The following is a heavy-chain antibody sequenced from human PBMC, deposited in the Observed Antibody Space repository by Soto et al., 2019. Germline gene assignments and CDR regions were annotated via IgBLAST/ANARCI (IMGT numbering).Heavy chain of an antibody. CDR3: ARVNKERDYYDSSGYEDYFDY. V-gene: IGHV1-69*13. CDR2: IIPIFGTA. CDR1: GGTFSSYA. D-gene: IGHD3-22*01. J-gene: IGHJ4*02. Sequence: SVKVSCKASGGTFSSYAISWVRQAPGQGLEWMGGIIPIFGTANYAQKFQGRVTITADESTSTAYMELSSLRSEDTAVYYCARVNKERDYYDSSGYEDYFDYWGQGTLVTVSS.